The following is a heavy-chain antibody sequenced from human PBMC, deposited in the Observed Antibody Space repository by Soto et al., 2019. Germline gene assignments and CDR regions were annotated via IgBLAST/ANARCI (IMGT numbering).Heavy chain of an antibody. CDR1: GFTFSSYG. D-gene: IGHD6-19*01. J-gene: IGHJ4*02. CDR2: ISYDGSNK. Sequence: QVQLVESGGGVVQPGRSLRLSCAASGFTFSSYGMHWVRQAPGKGLEWVAVISYDGSNKYYADSVKGRFTISRDNSKNTLYLQMNSLRAEDTAVYDCAKKAVAGRYFDYWGQGTLVTVSS. CDR3: AKKAVAGRYFDY. V-gene: IGHV3-30*18.